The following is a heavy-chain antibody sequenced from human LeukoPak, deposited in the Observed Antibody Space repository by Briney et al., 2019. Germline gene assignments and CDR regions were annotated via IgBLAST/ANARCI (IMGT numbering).Heavy chain of an antibody. J-gene: IGHJ4*02. V-gene: IGHV3-23*01. CDR3: AKDPGRITMIVVDEGFDY. CDR2: ISGSGGST. D-gene: IGHD3-22*01. Sequence: GGSLRLSCAASGFTFSSYAMSWVRQAPGKGVEWVSAISGSGGSTYYADSVKGRFTISRDNSKNTLYLQMNSLRAEDTAVYYCAKDPGRITMIVVDEGFDYWGQGTLVTVSS. CDR1: GFTFSSYA.